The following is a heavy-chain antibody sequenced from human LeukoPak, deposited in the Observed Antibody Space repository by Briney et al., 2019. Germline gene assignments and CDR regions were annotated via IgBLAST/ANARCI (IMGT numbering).Heavy chain of an antibody. Sequence: GRSLRLSCAAPGFTFDDFAMHWVRHTPGKGLEGVSGISWNSDSLGYADSVKGRFTISRDNAKSSMYLEMNSLRAEDTAVYYCAREHWAAPDHWGEGTLVTVSP. CDR3: AREHWAAPDH. V-gene: IGHV3-9*01. D-gene: IGHD1/OR15-1a*01. J-gene: IGHJ4*02. CDR2: ISWNSDSL. CDR1: GFTFDDFA.